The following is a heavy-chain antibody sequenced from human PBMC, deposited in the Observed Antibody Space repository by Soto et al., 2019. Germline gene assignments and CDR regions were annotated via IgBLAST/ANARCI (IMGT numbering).Heavy chain of an antibody. CDR1: GFTVSNLY. V-gene: IGHV3-66*01. CDR3: ARDTLGGAYDFLH. Sequence: EVQLVESGGGLVQPGGSLRLSCAASGFTVSNLYMTWVRQAPGKGLQWVAVISSGGSTDYADSVKGRFTISRDNSKNTLYLEMNSLRAEDTAVYYCARDTLGGAYDFLHGGQGTLVTVSS. D-gene: IGHD3-3*01. CDR2: ISSGGST. J-gene: IGHJ4*02.